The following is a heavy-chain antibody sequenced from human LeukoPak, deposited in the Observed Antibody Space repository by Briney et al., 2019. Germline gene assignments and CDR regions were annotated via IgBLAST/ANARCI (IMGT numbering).Heavy chain of an antibody. CDR3: ARSLSRRYYDSSGVNWYFDL. CDR2: VKQDESEK. J-gene: IGHJ2*01. CDR1: GFTFSSYW. D-gene: IGHD3-22*01. V-gene: IGHV3-7*02. Sequence: GGSLRLSCAASGFTFSSYWMSWVRQTSGKGLEWVANVKQDESEKYYVDSVKGRFTISRDNAKNSLYLQMNSLRAEDTAVYYCARSLSRRYYDSSGVNWYFDLWGRGTLVTVSS.